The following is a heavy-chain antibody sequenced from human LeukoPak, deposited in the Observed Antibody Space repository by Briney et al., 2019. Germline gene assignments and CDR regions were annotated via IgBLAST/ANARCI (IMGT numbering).Heavy chain of an antibody. CDR2: ISGSGGST. V-gene: IGHV3-23*01. D-gene: IGHD2-21*01. CDR3: AKDPLPYCGGDCYSDY. J-gene: IGHJ4*02. Sequence: GGXLRLSCAASGFTFSSYAMSWVRQAPGKGREGVSAISGSGGSTHYADSVKGRFTISRDNSKNTLYLQMNSLRAEDTAVYYCAKDPLPYCGGDCYSDYWGQGTLVTVSS. CDR1: GFTFSSYA.